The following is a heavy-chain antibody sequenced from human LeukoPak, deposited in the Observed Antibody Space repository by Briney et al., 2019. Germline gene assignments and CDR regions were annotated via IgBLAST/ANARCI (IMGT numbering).Heavy chain of an antibody. D-gene: IGHD4-11*01. V-gene: IGHV4-59*01. Sequence: SETLSLTCTVSGGSISSYYWSWIRQPPGKGLEWIGYIYYSGSTNYNPSLKSRVTISVGTSKNQFSLKLSSVTAADTAVYYCARAPTVTTFIWFDPWGQGTLVTVSS. J-gene: IGHJ5*02. CDR1: GGSISSYY. CDR3: ARAPTVTTFIWFDP. CDR2: IYYSGST.